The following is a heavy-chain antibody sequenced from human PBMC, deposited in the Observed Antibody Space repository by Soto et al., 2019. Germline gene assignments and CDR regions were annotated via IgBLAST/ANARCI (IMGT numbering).Heavy chain of an antibody. V-gene: IGHV4-59*01. CDR2: IFYSGSSGST. Sequence: SETLSLTCSVSAGSISSYYWSWIRQPPGKGLEWIGDIFYSGSSGSTSYNPALKSRVTISLDTSKNQFSLKLSSVTAADTAVYYWARTALGWFDPWGQGTLVTVSS. J-gene: IGHJ5*02. CDR3: ARTALGWFDP. D-gene: IGHD2-21*02. CDR1: AGSISSYY.